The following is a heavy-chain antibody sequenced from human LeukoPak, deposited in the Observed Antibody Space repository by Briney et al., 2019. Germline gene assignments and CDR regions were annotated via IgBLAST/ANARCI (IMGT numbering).Heavy chain of an antibody. D-gene: IGHD4-17*01. Sequence: PGRSLRLSCTASGFTFGDYAMSWVRQAPGKGLEWVGFIRSKAYGGTTEYAASVKGRFTISRDNAKNSLYLQMNSLRAEDTAVYYCARNSYGDYGPFDYWGQGTLVTVSS. CDR3: ARNSYGDYGPFDY. J-gene: IGHJ4*02. V-gene: IGHV3-49*04. CDR1: GFTFGDYA. CDR2: IRSKAYGGTT.